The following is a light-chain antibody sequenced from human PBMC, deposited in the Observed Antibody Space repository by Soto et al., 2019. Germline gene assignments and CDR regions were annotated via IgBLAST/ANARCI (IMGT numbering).Light chain of an antibody. Sequence: QSALTQPASVCGYPGQSITISCTGTASNVGTYNYVSWYQQYPDKAPKLPIYDVTKRPPGVADRFSGSKSGNTASLTISGLQAEDEADYYCNSYTRSPPGVFATGTTLTVL. V-gene: IGLV2-14*01. CDR3: NSYTRSPPGV. J-gene: IGLJ1*01. CDR2: DVT. CDR1: ASNVGTYNY.